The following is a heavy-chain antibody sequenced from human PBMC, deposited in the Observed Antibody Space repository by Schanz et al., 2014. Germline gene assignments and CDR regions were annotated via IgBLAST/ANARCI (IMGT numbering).Heavy chain of an antibody. CDR1: GYTFSSNA. CDR3: AKDPHKDYGGKPQALDI. D-gene: IGHD4-17*01. J-gene: IGHJ3*02. Sequence: VQLVESGGGLVKPGESLRLSCAASGYTFSSNAMSWVRQAPGKGLEWVSSITSSRSYIYYGDSVKGRFTISRDNSKNTLYLQMNSLRAEDTALYYCAKDPHKDYGGKPQALDIWGQGTMVTVSS. V-gene: IGHV3-21*06. CDR2: ITSSRSYI.